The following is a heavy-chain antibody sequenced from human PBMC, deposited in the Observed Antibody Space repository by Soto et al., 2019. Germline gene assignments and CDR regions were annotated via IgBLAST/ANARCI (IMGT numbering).Heavy chain of an antibody. D-gene: IGHD3-10*01. CDR2: ISSSGSTI. V-gene: IGHV3-11*01. Sequence: QVQLVESGGGLVKPGGSLRLSCAASGFTFSDYYMSWLRQAPGQGLEWVSYISSSGSTIYYADSVKGRFTISRDNAKNSLYQQRNSLRADDTAVYYCASLPSPETNMDYYDYYGRDVWGEGTTVTVSS. CDR3: ASLPSPETNMDYYDYYGRDV. CDR1: GFTFSDYY. J-gene: IGHJ6*04.